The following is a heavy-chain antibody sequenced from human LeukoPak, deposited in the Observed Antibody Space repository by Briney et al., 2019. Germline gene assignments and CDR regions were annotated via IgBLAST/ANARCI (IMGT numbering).Heavy chain of an antibody. Sequence: SETLSLTCTVSGGSISSGGYSWSWTRQPPGKGLEWIGYIYYSGSTYYNPSLKSRVTISVDTSKNQFSLKLSSVTAADTAVYYCARAKDDYGDNWFDPWGQGTLVTVSS. CDR3: ARAKDDYGDNWFDP. J-gene: IGHJ5*02. V-gene: IGHV4-30-4*07. CDR2: IYYSGST. D-gene: IGHD4-17*01. CDR1: GGSISSGGYS.